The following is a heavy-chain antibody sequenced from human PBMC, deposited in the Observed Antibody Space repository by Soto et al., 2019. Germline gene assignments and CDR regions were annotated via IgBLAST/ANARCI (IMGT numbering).Heavy chain of an antibody. Sequence: EVQLLESGGGLVQPGGSLRLSCAASGFTFSSYAMSWVRQAPGKGLEWVSAISGSGDSTYYADSVKGRFTISRDNSKNTLYVQLDSPRAEDTAVYYCAKSPGIAAVGTPFDDWGQGTLETVSS. D-gene: IGHD6-13*01. CDR1: GFTFSSYA. CDR3: AKSPGIAAVGTPFDD. CDR2: ISGSGDST. J-gene: IGHJ4*02. V-gene: IGHV3-23*01.